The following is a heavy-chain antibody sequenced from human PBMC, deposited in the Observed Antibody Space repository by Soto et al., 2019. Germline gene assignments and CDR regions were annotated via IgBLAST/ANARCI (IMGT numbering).Heavy chain of an antibody. CDR2: ISAYDGKT. CDR3: ARDPNEFWTSYWFDP. CDR1: GYTFNTYG. V-gene: IGHV1-18*01. J-gene: IGHJ5*02. D-gene: IGHD3-3*01. Sequence: ASVKVSCKTSGYTFNTYGINWVRQAPGQGLELMGLISAYDGKTTHAEKFQGRVTLTTDTSTSTAYMELRSLRSDDTAIYYCARDPNEFWTSYWFDPWGQGTPVTVSS.